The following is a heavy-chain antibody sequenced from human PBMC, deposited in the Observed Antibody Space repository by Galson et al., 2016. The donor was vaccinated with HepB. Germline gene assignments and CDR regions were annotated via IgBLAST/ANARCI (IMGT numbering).Heavy chain of an antibody. V-gene: IGHV1-18*01. CDR1: GYTFSNYG. D-gene: IGHD1-26*01. J-gene: IGHJ5*02. Sequence: SVKVSCKASGYTFSNYGISWVRQAPGQGLEWMGWISTFNDNRSYAQKFQGRVTMTTDTSTNTVYMDLRSLRSDDTAVYYCARDFYGRSWGGGTNWFDPWGQGTLVTVSS. CDR3: ARDFYGRSWGGGTNWFDP. CDR2: ISTFNDNR.